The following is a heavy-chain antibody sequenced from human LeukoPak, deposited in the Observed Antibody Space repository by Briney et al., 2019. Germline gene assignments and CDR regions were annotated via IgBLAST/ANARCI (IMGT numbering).Heavy chain of an antibody. V-gene: IGHV1-2*02. D-gene: IGHD6-6*01. CDR3: ARDRIAAQGWFDP. Sequence: GASVKVSCKASGYTFTGYYMHWVRQAPGQGLEWMGWINPNSGGTSYAQKFQGRVTMTRDTSISTAYMELSRLRSDDTAVYYCARDRIAAQGWFDPWGQGTLVTVSS. J-gene: IGHJ5*02. CDR2: INPNSGGT. CDR1: GYTFTGYY.